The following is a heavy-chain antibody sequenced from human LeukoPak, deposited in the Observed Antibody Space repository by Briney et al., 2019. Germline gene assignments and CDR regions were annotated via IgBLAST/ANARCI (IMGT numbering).Heavy chain of an antibody. V-gene: IGHV1-2*02. CDR3: ARLDSYGYEDY. Sequence: GASVKVSCKASGYTFTAYSMHWVRQAPGQGLEWMGWINPNSGGTNYAQKFQGRVTMTRDTSITTAYMELSRLRSDDTAVYYCARLDSYGYEDYWGQGTLVTVSS. D-gene: IGHD5-18*01. CDR2: INPNSGGT. J-gene: IGHJ4*02. CDR1: GYTFTAYS.